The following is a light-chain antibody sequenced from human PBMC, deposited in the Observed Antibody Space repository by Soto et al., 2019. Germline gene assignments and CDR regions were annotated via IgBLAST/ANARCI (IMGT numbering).Light chain of an antibody. CDR1: QNVSSNY. CDR2: GAF. Sequence: EIGLPQSPGTLSSSPGERATLSCRASQNVSSNYLAWYQQRPGQAPRLLMYGAFIRATGIPDRISGSGSGTDFPVTISRLEPEDFAVYYCQYYGGYYGSSPRYTFGQGTKLDIQ. V-gene: IGKV3-20*01. CDR3: QYYGGYYGSSPRYT. J-gene: IGKJ2*01.